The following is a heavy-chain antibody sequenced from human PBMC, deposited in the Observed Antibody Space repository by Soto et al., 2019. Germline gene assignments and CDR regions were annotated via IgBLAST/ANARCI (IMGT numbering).Heavy chain of an antibody. CDR3: ARHSGEYYYYYYGMDV. D-gene: IGHD3-16*01. CDR2: IDPSDSYT. Sequence: PGESLKISCKGSVYSFTSYWISWVRQMPGKGLEWMGRIDPSDSYTNYSPSFQGHVTISADKSISTAYLQWSSLKASDTAMYYCARHSGEYYYYYYGMDVWGQGTTVTVSS. J-gene: IGHJ6*02. V-gene: IGHV5-10-1*01. CDR1: VYSFTSYW.